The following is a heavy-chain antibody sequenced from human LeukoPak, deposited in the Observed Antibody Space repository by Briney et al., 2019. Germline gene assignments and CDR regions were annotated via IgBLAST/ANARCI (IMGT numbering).Heavy chain of an antibody. CDR3: ARTYYYDSSGYSVAFDI. D-gene: IGHD3-22*01. Sequence: GGSLRLSCAASGFTFSYYSMNWVRQAPGKGLEWVSSISSSSSYIYYADSVKGRFTISRDNAKNSLYLQMNSLRAEDTAVYYCARTYYYDSSGYSVAFDIWGQGTMVTVSS. J-gene: IGHJ3*02. CDR2: ISSSSSYI. CDR1: GFTFSYYS. V-gene: IGHV3-21*01.